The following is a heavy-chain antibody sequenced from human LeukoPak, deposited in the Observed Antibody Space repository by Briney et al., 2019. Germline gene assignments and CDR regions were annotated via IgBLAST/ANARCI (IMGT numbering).Heavy chain of an antibody. D-gene: IGHD3-22*01. CDR1: GFTFSNYW. CDR2: INSDGRST. J-gene: IGHJ4*02. V-gene: IGHV3-74*01. CDR3: ARGYYDSSGYYLIDY. Sequence: PGGSLRLSCAASGFTFSNYWMHWVRQAPGKGLVWVSRINSDGRSTNYADSVKGRFTISRDNAKNTLYLQINSLTAEDTSVYYCARGYYDSSGYYLIDYWGQGTLVTVSS.